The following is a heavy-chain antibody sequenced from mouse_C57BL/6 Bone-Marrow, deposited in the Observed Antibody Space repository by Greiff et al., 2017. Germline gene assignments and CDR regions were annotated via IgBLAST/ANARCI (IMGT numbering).Heavy chain of an antibody. CDR2: IYPGSGST. V-gene: IGHV1-55*01. CDR3: ARATYYGNYEGYFDD. J-gene: IGHJ1*03. CDR1: GYTFTSYW. Sequence: QVQLQQPGAELVKPGASVKMSCKASGYTFTSYWITWVKQRPGQGLEWIGDIYPGSGSTNYNENFKSKATLTVDTSSSTAYMQLSSLTSEDSAVYYWARATYYGNYEGYFDDWGTGTTVTVSS. D-gene: IGHD2-10*01.